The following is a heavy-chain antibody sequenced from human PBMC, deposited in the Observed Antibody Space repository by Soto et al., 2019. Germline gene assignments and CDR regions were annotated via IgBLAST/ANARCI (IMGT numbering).Heavy chain of an antibody. CDR2: IIPIFGTT. Sequence: QVQLVQSGAEVKKPGSSVKVSCKASGGTFSSYAISWVRQAPGQGLEWMGGIIPIFGTTNYGQKFKGRVTITADESTSTAYREMSSLRSEDTAVYYCARDRGGYSYGRPRGLFDYWGQGTLVTVSS. D-gene: IGHD5-18*01. CDR1: GGTFSSYA. V-gene: IGHV1-69*01. CDR3: ARDRGGYSYGRPRGLFDY. J-gene: IGHJ4*02.